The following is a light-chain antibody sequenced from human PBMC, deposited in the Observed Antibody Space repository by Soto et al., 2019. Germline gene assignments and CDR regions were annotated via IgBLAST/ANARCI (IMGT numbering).Light chain of an antibody. Sequence: QSAPTQPASVSGSPGQSITISCAGTRADVGAFDYVSWYQHHPGKVPTLMIYDVSDRPSGVSTRFSGSKSANMASLTISGLQPDDEADDYCAAYTTSSTLVFGGGTKLTVL. CDR2: DVS. J-gene: IGLJ3*02. CDR3: AAYTTSSTLV. V-gene: IGLV2-14*03. CDR1: RADVGAFDY.